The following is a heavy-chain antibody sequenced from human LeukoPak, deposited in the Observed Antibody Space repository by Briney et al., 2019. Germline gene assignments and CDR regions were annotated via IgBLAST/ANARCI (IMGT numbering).Heavy chain of an antibody. V-gene: IGHV3-74*01. CDR2: IGSDGSST. D-gene: IGHD2-15*01. Sequence: GGSLRLSCAASGFTFSCYWMHWVRQAPGKGLEWVSDIGSDGSSTNYADSVNSRFPLSTDTAHHTLYLQMNSLSAEDTAVYYCARLRWHTLFVFHYWGQGPLLTVSS. CDR3: ARLRWHTLFVFHY. CDR1: GFTFSCYW. J-gene: IGHJ4*02.